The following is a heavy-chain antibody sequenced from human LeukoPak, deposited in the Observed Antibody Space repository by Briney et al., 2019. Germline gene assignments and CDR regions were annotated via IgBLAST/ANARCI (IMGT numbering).Heavy chain of an antibody. D-gene: IGHD2-2*02. Sequence: PSETLSLTCTVSGGSISSGDYYWSWIRQPPGKGLEWIGYIYYSGSTYYNPSLKSRVTISVDTSKNQFSLKLSSVTAADTAVYYCARVHCSSTSCYTSDAFDIWGQGTMVTVSS. J-gene: IGHJ3*02. CDR2: IYYSGST. CDR3: ARVHCSSTSCYTSDAFDI. CDR1: GGSISSGDYY. V-gene: IGHV4-30-4*08.